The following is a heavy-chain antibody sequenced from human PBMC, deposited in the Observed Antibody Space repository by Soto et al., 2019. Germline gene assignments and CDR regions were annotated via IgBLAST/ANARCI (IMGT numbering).Heavy chain of an antibody. CDR3: AKDQGPYSSSWAFDY. CDR1: GFTFGIYA. V-gene: IGHV3-23*01. CDR2: ISGSGGST. Sequence: GGSLRLSCAASGFTFGIYAMSWVRQAPGKGLEWVSAISGSGGSTYYADSVKGRFTISRDNSKNTLYLQMNSLRAEDTAVYYCAKDQGPYSSSWAFDYWGQGTLVTVSS. D-gene: IGHD6-13*01. J-gene: IGHJ4*02.